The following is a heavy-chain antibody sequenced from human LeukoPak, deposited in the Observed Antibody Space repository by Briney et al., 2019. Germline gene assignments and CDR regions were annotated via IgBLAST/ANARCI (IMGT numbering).Heavy chain of an antibody. D-gene: IGHD1-26*01. CDR1: GFTFSSYA. J-gene: IGHJ4*02. Sequence: QPGGSLRLSCAASGFTFSSYAMSWVRQAPGKGLEWVSTISDSGGSTYSADSVKGRFTVSRDNSKNTVYLQMNSLRAGDTAVYYCAKDRGIAGAEYFDYWGQGTLVTVS. V-gene: IGHV3-23*01. CDR3: AKDRGIAGAEYFDY. CDR2: ISDSGGST.